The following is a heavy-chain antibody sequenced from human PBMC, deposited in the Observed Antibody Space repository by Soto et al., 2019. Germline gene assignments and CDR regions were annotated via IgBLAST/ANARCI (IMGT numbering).Heavy chain of an antibody. CDR2: IIPIFGTA. J-gene: IGHJ6*02. V-gene: IGHV1-69*13. CDR1: GGTFSRYA. CDR3: ARGHDCSSTSCYLPDYYYYYYGMDV. D-gene: IGHD2-2*01. Sequence: GASVNVSCKASGGTFSRYAISWVRQAPGQGLEWMGGIIPIFGTANYAQKFQGRVTITADESTSTAYMELSSLRSEDTAVYYCARGHDCSSTSCYLPDYYYYYYGMDVWGQGTTVTVSS.